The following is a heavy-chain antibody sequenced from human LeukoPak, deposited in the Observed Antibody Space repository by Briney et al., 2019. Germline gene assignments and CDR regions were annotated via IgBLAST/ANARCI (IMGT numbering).Heavy chain of an antibody. D-gene: IGHD1-26*01. CDR2: MYYSGST. CDR3: ARGIIVGATWGENYNCFDP. J-gene: IGHJ5*02. CDR1: GDSISSYY. Sequence: SETLSLTCTVSGDSISSYYWSWIRQPPGKGLEWIGYMYYSGSTNYNPSLKSRVTISVDTSKNQFSLKLSSVTAADTAVYYCARGIIVGATWGENYNCFDPWGQGTLVTVSS. V-gene: IGHV4-59*01.